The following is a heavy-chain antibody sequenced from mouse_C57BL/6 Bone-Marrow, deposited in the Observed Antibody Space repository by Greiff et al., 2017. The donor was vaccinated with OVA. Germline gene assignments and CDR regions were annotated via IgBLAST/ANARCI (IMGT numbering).Heavy chain of an antibody. J-gene: IGHJ4*01. D-gene: IGHD1-1*01. Sequence: VQLQESGPELVKPGASVKISCKASGYAFSSSWMNWVKQRPGKGLEWIGRIYPGDGDTNYNGKFKGKATLTADKSSSTAYMQLSSLTSEDSAVYFCARSSNYYGSSYDAMDDWGQGTSVTVSS. V-gene: IGHV1-82*01. CDR2: IYPGDGDT. CDR3: ARSSNYYGSSYDAMDD. CDR1: GYAFSSSW.